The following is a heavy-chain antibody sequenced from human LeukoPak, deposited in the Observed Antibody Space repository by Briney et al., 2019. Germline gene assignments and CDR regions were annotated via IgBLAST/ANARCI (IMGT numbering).Heavy chain of an antibody. Sequence: SETLSLTCTVSDDSISSNAYYWRWIRQPAGKGLEWIGRISTSGSTDYNPSLKSRVTISVDMSKNQFSLKLSSVTAADTAVYYCAMGGGLGIVDYWGQGTLVTVSS. J-gene: IGHJ4*02. CDR2: ISTSGST. CDR3: AMGGGLGIVDY. D-gene: IGHD7-27*01. V-gene: IGHV4-61*02. CDR1: DDSISSNAYY.